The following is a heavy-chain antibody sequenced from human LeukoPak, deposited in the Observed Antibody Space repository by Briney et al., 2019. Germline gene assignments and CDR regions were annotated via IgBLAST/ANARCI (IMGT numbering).Heavy chain of an antibody. V-gene: IGHV4-59*01. CDR2: IYYSGST. Sequence: SETLSLTCTVPGGSISSYYWSWIRQPPGKRLEWIGYIYYSGSTNYNPSLKSRITISVDTSKNQFSLKLSSVTAADTAVYYCARLSIAAAGTYYYYYYYVDVWGKGTTVTVSS. CDR1: GGSISSYY. CDR3: ARLSIAAAGTYYYYYYYVDV. D-gene: IGHD6-13*01. J-gene: IGHJ6*03.